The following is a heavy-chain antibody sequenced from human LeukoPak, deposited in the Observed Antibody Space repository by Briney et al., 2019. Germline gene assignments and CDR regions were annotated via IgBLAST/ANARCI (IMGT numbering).Heavy chain of an antibody. V-gene: IGHV3-21*04. CDR2: ISSTGTYI. CDR3: APRHRHDH. Sequence: PGGSLRLSCAASGFSFGDFSINWVRQAGGKGLEWVSGISSTGTYIYYADSVRGRFTISRDNANNTLYLQMTGLTADDTAVYHCAPRHRHDHWGQGTQVRVSS. CDR1: GFSFGDFS. J-gene: IGHJ4*02.